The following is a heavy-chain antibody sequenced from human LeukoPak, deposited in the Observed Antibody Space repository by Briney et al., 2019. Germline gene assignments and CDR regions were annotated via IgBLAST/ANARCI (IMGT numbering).Heavy chain of an antibody. J-gene: IGHJ3*02. CDR3: ASDDYGDYEDGFDI. D-gene: IGHD4-17*01. V-gene: IGHV3-21*01. CDR2: ISSTSTYI. CDR1: GFTFSRAT. Sequence: GGSLRLSCVVSGFTFSRATMNSVRQAPGKGLEWVSSISSTSTYINYADSVKGRFTISRDNAKKSLYLQMNGLRGEDTAMYYCASDDYGDYEDGFDIWGQGTMVTVSS.